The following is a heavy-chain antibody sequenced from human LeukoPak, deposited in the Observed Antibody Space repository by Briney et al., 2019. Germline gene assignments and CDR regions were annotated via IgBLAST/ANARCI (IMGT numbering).Heavy chain of an antibody. CDR3: ARRRAEGGSNGHYNWFDP. J-gene: IGHJ5*02. Sequence: PSETLSLTCTVSGDSINAYYWGWIRQPPGKGLEWIGYIYFSGTTKYNPSLESRVTISVETTKNQFSLKLSSVTAADTDVYYCARRRAEGGSNGHYNWFDPWGQGILVTVSS. CDR2: IYFSGTT. CDR1: GDSINAYY. V-gene: IGHV4-59*08. D-gene: IGHD6-13*01.